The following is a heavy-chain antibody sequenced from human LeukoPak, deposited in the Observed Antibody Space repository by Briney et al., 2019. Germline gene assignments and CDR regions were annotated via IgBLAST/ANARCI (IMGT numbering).Heavy chain of an antibody. J-gene: IGHJ5*02. CDR2: IWYDGSNK. CDR1: GFTFSSYG. CDR3: ARGSSSWYSDWLDP. Sequence: PGRSLRLSCVASGFTFSSYGVHWVRQAPGKGLEWVAVIWYDGSNKYYADSVKGRFTISRDNSKNTLYLQMNSLRGEDTAVYYCARGSSSWYSDWLDPWGQGTLVTVSS. V-gene: IGHV3-33*01. D-gene: IGHD6-13*01.